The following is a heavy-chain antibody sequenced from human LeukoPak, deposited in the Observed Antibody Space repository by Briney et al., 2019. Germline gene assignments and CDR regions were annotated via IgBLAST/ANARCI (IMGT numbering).Heavy chain of an antibody. D-gene: IGHD2-15*01. CDR2: IATSDSYT. V-gene: IGHV5-10-1*01. CDR1: GYSFTSYW. J-gene: IGHJ4*02. Sequence: GESLRISCKGSGYSFTSYWISWVRQMPGKGLEWMGRIATSDSYTTYSPSFQGHVTISADKSINTAYLRWSSLKAPDTATDYGAGHKCGGTGSGYPDYGGQGALVTVSS. CDR3: AGHKCGGTGSGYPDY.